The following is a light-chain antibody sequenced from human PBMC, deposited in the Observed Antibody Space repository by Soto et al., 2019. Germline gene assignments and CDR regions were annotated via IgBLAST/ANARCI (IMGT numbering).Light chain of an antibody. CDR1: SSEVGGYNY. V-gene: IGLV2-14*01. CDR2: DVS. Sequence: QSALTQPASVSGSPGQSITISCTGTSSEVGGYNYVSWYQQHPGKAPKFMIYDVSNRPSGVSNRFSGSKSGNTASLTISGLQAEDEADYYCSSYTTSNTRQIVFGTGTKLTVL. J-gene: IGLJ1*01. CDR3: SSYTTSNTRQIV.